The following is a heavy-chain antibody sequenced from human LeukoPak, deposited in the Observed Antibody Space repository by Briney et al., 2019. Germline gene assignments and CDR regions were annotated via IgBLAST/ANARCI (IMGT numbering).Heavy chain of an antibody. CDR1: GYTFTSYD. J-gene: IGHJ4*02. V-gene: IGHV1-8*03. CDR2: MNPNSGNT. CDR3: ARGGYSGYDSTADFDY. D-gene: IGHD5-12*01. Sequence: ASVKVSCKASGYTFTSYDINWVRQATGQGLEWMGWMNPNSGNTGYAQKFQGRVTITRNTSISTAYMELSSLRSEDTAVYYCARGGYSGYDSTADFDYWGQGTLVTVSS.